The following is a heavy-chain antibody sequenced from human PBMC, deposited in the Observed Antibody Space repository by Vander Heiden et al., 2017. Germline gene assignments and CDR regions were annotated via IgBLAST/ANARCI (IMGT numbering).Heavy chain of an antibody. V-gene: IGHV3-23*01. CDR2: FSGNGDST. Sequence: VQLLESGGDSVQPGGSLRLSCAASGFTFRPYAMSWVRQAPGKGLEWVSGFSGNGDSTYDADSVGGRFTISRDNSESTLFLQMDSLRAEDTAVYYCAKRLSQWPVNGACDIGGRGKMVNVSS. D-gene: IGHD6-19*01. CDR3: AKRLSQWPVNGACDI. CDR1: GFTFRPYA. J-gene: IGHJ3*02.